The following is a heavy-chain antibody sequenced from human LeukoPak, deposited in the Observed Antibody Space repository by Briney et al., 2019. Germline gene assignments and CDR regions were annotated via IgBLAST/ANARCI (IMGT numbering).Heavy chain of an antibody. CDR2: ISGSGGST. D-gene: IGHD3-10*01. J-gene: IGHJ4*02. CDR3: ARDRWFGESLPAHFDY. Sequence: GGSLRLSCAASGFTFSNYGMSWVRQAPGKGLEWVSGISGSGGSTYYADSVEGRFTISRDNAQNSLYLQMNNLRAEDTAVYYCARDRWFGESLPAHFDYWGQGTLVTVSS. V-gene: IGHV3-23*01. CDR1: GFTFSNYG.